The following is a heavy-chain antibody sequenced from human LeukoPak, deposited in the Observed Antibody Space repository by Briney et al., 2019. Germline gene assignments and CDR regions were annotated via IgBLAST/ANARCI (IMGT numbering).Heavy chain of an antibody. V-gene: IGHV5-51*01. CDR1: GYSFTSYW. J-gene: IGHJ3*02. D-gene: IGHD5-12*01. CDR3: ARKIKKRGYSGYDPRAAFDI. CDR2: IYPGDSDT. Sequence: GESLKISCKGSGYSFTSYWIGWVRQMPGKGLEWMGIIYPGDSDTRYSPSFQGQVTISADKSISTAYLQWSSLKASDTAMYYCARKIKKRGYSGYDPRAAFDIWGQGTMVTVSS.